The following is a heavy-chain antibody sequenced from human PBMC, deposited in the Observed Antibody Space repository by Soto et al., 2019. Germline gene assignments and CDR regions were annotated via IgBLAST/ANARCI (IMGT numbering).Heavy chain of an antibody. J-gene: IGHJ4*02. Sequence: GGSLRLSCEASGFTLRNYAMTWIRQAPGKGLEWVSLISANDVGTYYAESVKTRFTISTDQSRNTVYLQMDSLRADDTAIYYCAKAKNVYDRDNSAPFDYWGQGTSVTLSS. D-gene: IGHD4-4*01. CDR2: ISANDVGT. CDR1: GFTLRNYA. V-gene: IGHV3-23*01. CDR3: AKAKNVYDRDNSAPFDY.